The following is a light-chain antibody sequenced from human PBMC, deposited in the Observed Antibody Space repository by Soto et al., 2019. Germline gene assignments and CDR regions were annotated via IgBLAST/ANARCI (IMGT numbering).Light chain of an antibody. CDR1: QPVSSNF. V-gene: IGKV3D-20*02. Sequence: ELVLTQSPGTLSLSPGESATLSCRASQPVSSNFLAWYQQKPGQAPRLLIYGVSSRASGIPARFSGSGSGTDFTLTISSLEPEDFAVYYCQQRSNWLFGQGTRLEIK. CDR2: GVS. CDR3: QQRSNWL. J-gene: IGKJ5*01.